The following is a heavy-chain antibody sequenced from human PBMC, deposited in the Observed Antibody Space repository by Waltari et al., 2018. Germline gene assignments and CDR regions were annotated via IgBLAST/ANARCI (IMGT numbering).Heavy chain of an antibody. V-gene: IGHV4-38-2*01. J-gene: IGHJ4*02. CDR1: GYSISSGYY. Sequence: QVQLQESGPGLVKPSETLSLTCAVSGYSISSGYYWGWIRQPPGKGLEWIGSIYHSGSTYYNPSLKSRVTISVDTSKNQFSLKLSSVTAADTAVYYCARHVTVTSPFDYWGQGTLVTVSS. CDR2: IYHSGST. CDR3: ARHVTVTSPFDY. D-gene: IGHD4-17*01.